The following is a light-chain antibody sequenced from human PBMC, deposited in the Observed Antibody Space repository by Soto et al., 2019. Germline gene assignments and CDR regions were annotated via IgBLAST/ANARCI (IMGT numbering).Light chain of an antibody. V-gene: IGKV3-20*01. J-gene: IGKJ5*01. CDR1: QIVRRNF. CDR3: QQYETLPIT. CDR2: DTS. Sequence: EVVLTQSPGTLSLSPGEGATLSCGASQIVRRNFLAWYQQRPGQAPRLLIYDTSTRATGIPERFSGSGSGTDFSLTISTVEPEDFAVYFCQQYETLPITFGQGTRLE.